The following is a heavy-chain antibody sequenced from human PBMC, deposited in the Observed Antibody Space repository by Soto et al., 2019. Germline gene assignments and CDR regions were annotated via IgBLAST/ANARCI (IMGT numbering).Heavy chain of an antibody. V-gene: IGHV4-59*08. CDR3: ARHLLDTAMEGMDV. D-gene: IGHD5-18*01. J-gene: IGHJ6*02. CDR2: IDYSGST. Sequence: SETLSLTCTVSGGSIISYYWSWIRQPPGKGLEWIGYIDYSGSTNYNPSLKSRVTISVDTSKNQFSLKLSSVTAADTAVYYCARHLLDTAMEGMDVWGQGTTVTVSS. CDR1: GGSIISYY.